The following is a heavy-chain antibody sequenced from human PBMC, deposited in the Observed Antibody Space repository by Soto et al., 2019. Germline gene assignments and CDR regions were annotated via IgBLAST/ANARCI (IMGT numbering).Heavy chain of an antibody. Sequence: SGPTLVKPTQTLTLTCTFSGFSLSTSGVGVGWIRQPPGKALEWLALIYWDDDKRYSPSLKSRLTITKDTSKNQVVLTMTNMDPVDTATYYCAHIFPNPKSTRLIRVPEGHYFDYWGQGTLVTVSS. CDR2: IYWDDDK. CDR1: GFSLSTSGVG. CDR3: AHIFPNPKSTRLIRVPEGHYFDY. J-gene: IGHJ4*02. V-gene: IGHV2-5*02. D-gene: IGHD3-10*01.